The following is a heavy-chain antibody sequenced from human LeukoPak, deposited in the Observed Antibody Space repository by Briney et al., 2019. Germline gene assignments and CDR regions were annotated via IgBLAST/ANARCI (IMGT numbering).Heavy chain of an antibody. D-gene: IGHD4-23*01. CDR1: GFTFSSYS. CDR3: ASTHGGNSEDY. CDR2: ISSSSSTI. Sequence: GGSLRLSCAASGFTFSSYSMNWVRQAPGKGLEWVSYISSSSSTIYYADSVKGRFTISRDNAKNSLYLQMNSLRAEDTAVYYCASTHGGNSEDYWGQGTLVTVSS. J-gene: IGHJ4*02. V-gene: IGHV3-48*01.